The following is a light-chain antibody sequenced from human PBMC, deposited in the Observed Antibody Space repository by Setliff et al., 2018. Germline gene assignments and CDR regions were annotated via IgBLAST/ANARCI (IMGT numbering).Light chain of an antibody. Sequence: DILLTQSPSTLSASVGDTVTITCRASQGIGDWLAWYQQRPGKAPKLLMYRASFLETGIPLRFSGSGSGTEFTLTISSLEADDFATYYCQQYHRLSTFGPGTKVDIK. V-gene: IGKV1-5*03. CDR1: QGIGDW. CDR3: QQYHRLST. J-gene: IGKJ1*01. CDR2: RAS.